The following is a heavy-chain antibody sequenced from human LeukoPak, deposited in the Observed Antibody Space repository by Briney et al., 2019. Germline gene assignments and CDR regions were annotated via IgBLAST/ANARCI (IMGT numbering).Heavy chain of an antibody. D-gene: IGHD5-18*01. V-gene: IGHV4-30-2*01. CDR3: ARASSEYSYGRGLYYFDY. CDR1: GGSISSGGYS. J-gene: IGHJ4*02. Sequence: PSETLSLTCAVSGGSISSGGYSWSWIRQPPGKGLEWIGYIYHSGSTYYNPSLKSRVTISVDRSKNQFSLKLSSVTAADTAVYYCARASSEYSYGRGLYYFDYWGQGTLVTVSS. CDR2: IYHSGST.